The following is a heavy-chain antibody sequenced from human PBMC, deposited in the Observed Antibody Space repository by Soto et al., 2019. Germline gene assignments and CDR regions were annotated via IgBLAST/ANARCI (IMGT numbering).Heavy chain of an antibody. V-gene: IGHV1-3*01. D-gene: IGHD2-21*01. CDR3: ASDLGDHDDFDI. Sequence: GASVMVSCKASGYTFTSHAMHWVRQAPGQRLEWMGWINAGNGNTRYSQKLQGRVAITRDTSASTGYMELSSLRSEEQAVYYGASDLGDHDDFDIWGQGTMDTVSS. J-gene: IGHJ3*02. CDR2: INAGNGNT. CDR1: GYTFTSHA.